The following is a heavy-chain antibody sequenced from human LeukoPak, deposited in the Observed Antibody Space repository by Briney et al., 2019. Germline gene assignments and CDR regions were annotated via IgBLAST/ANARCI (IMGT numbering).Heavy chain of an antibody. Sequence: SETLSLTCTVSGGSVSNGSYYWGWIRQPPGKGLEWIGSIYHSGSTNYNPSLKSRVTISVDTSKNQFSLKLSSVTAADTAVYYCARLDGNSDAFDIWGQGTMVTVSS. CDR3: ARLDGNSDAFDI. V-gene: IGHV4-39*07. CDR2: IYHSGST. CDR1: GGSVSNGSYY. J-gene: IGHJ3*02. D-gene: IGHD4-23*01.